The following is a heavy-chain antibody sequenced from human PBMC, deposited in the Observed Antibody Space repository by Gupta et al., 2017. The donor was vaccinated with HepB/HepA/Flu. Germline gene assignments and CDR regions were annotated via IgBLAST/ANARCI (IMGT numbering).Heavy chain of an antibody. CDR2: INSSGGST. D-gene: IGHD6-13*01. Sequence: QVQLVQSGAEVKKPGASVKVSCKASGYTFSTYYMNWVRQAPGQGLEWMGIINSSGGSTNDAQKVQGRVTVTRDTATSTVYMELRSLRSEDTAVYYCTRGYSSSWFLFDYGGQGTMVSVSS. V-gene: IGHV1-46*01. CDR3: TRGYSSSWFLFDY. CDR1: GYTFSTYY. J-gene: IGHJ4*02.